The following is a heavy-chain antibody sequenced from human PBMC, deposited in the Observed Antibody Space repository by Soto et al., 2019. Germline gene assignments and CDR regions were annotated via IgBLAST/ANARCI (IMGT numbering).Heavy chain of an antibody. D-gene: IGHD2-21*01. CDR2: SIPIQGRA. V-gene: IGHV1-69*02. Sequence: QVQLVQSGAEVRKPGSSVKVSCEASGGSFISYIFTWVRQAPGPGLEWMGRSIPIQGRADDALKFQDRVTITADRSTPTVYMELRSLRPEDTALYYCAKSLVFVDHAYMDVWGKGTTVTVSS. CDR1: GGSFISYI. CDR3: AKSLVFVDHAYMDV. J-gene: IGHJ6*03.